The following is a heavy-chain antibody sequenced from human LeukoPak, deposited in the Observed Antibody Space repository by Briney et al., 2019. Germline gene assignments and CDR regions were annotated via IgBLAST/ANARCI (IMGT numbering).Heavy chain of an antibody. D-gene: IGHD3-9*01. V-gene: IGHV3-48*03. CDR3: ARDLPNILTSYYNVGGFDY. CDR1: GFTFSSYE. CDR2: ISSSGSTI. J-gene: IGHJ4*02. Sequence: GGSLRLSCAASGFTFSSYEMNWVRQAPGKGLEWVSYISSSGSTIYYAGSVKGRFTISRDNAKNSLYLQMNSLRAEDTAVYYCARDLPNILTSYYNVGGFDYWGQGTLVTVSS.